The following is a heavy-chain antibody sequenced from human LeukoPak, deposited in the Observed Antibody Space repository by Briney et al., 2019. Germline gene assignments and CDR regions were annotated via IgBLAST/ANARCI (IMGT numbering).Heavy chain of an antibody. CDR1: GYTFTGYY. Sequence: ASVKVSCKASGYTFTGYYMHWVRQAPGQGLEWMGRINPNSGGTNYAQKFQGRVTMTRDTSISTAYMELSRPRSDDTAVYYCARAPAAVAGRPYYYYYYMDVWGKGTTVTVSS. CDR3: ARAPAAVAGRPYYYYYYMDV. D-gene: IGHD6-19*01. CDR2: INPNSGGT. J-gene: IGHJ6*03. V-gene: IGHV1-2*06.